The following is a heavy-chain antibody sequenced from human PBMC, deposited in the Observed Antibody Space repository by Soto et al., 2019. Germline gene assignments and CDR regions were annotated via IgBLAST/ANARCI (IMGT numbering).Heavy chain of an antibody. CDR1: GFTFRSYA. D-gene: IGHD6-19*01. CDR3: ARVYSSGWYLGYYFDY. Sequence: EVQLLESGGNLVQPGGSLRLSCAASGFTFRSYAMSWVRQAPGKGLEWVSLLSGSADSTFYADSVKGRFTISRDNSKNTLYLQVNSLRAEDTAVYYCARVYSSGWYLGYYFDYWGQGTLVTVSS. CDR2: LSGSADST. J-gene: IGHJ4*02. V-gene: IGHV3-23*01.